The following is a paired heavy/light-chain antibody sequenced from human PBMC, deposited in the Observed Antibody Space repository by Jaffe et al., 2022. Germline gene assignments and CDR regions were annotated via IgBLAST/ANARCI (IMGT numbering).Heavy chain of an antibody. CDR1: GGSLSSSRSY. D-gene: IGHD3-3*01. J-gene: IGHJ4*02. CDR3: ATHKRFTPNFDY. Sequence: QLQLQESGPGLVNPSEILSLTCTVSGGSLSSSRSYGGWIRQPPGKGLEWIGSIHYSGITYYHPPLKSRVTISLDTSKNRFSLNLTSVTAADTAVYYCATHKRFTPNFDYWGQGTLVTVSS. CDR2: IHYSGIT. V-gene: IGHV4-39*02.
Light chain of an antibody. V-gene: IGLV2-14*01. CDR1: SSDVGGYDY. CDR3: TSYSTSVILSTLGL. J-gene: IGLJ2*01. Sequence: QSALTQPASVSGSPGQSITISCTGTSSDVGGYDYVSWYQHHPGKVPKLIIYDVSNRPSGVSNRFSGSKSGNTASLTISGLQAEDEADYYCTSYSTSVILSTLGLFGGGTKLTVL. CDR2: DVS.